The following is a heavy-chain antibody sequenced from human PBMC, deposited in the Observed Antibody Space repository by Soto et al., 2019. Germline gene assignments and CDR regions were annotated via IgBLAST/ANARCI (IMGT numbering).Heavy chain of an antibody. Sequence: ASVKVSCKASGYTFTSYDINWVRQATGQGLEWMGWMNPNSGNTGYAQKFQGRVTMTRNTSISTAYMELSSLRSEDTAVYYCARTTSYNWTYVGSQTPSDYWGQGTLVTVS. J-gene: IGHJ4*02. CDR2: MNPNSGNT. D-gene: IGHD1-7*01. CDR3: ARTTSYNWTYVGSQTPSDY. CDR1: GYTFTSYD. V-gene: IGHV1-8*01.